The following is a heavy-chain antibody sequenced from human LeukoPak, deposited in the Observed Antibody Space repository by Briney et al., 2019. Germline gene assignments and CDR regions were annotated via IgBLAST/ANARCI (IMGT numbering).Heavy chain of an antibody. J-gene: IGHJ4*02. D-gene: IGHD2-2*01. V-gene: IGHV1-24*01. CDR3: ARDRGYCSSTSCSLLDY. CDR1: GYTLTELS. CDR2: FDPEDGET. Sequence: ASVKVSCKVSGYTLTELSMHWVRQAPGKGLEWMGGFDPEDGETIYAQKFQGRVTITTNESTSTAYMELSNLRSEDTAVYYCARDRGYCSSTSCSLLDYWGQGTLVTVSS.